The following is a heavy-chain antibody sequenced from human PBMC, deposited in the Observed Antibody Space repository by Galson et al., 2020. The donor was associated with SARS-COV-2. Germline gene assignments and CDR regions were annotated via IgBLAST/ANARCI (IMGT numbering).Heavy chain of an antibody. D-gene: IGHD6-13*01. J-gene: IGHJ6*02. Sequence: ASVQVSCKASGYTLTELSMHWVRQAPGKGLEWMGGFDPEDGETIYAQKFQGRVTMTEDTSTDTAYMELSSLRSEDTAVYYCATGVAAAGTPQNYYYYYGMDVWGQGTTVTVSS. CDR1: GYTLTELS. CDR2: FDPEDGET. CDR3: ATGVAAAGTPQNYYYYYGMDV. V-gene: IGHV1-24*01.